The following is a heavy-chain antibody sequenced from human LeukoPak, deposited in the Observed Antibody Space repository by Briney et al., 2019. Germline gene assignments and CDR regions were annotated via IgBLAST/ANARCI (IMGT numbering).Heavy chain of an antibody. CDR1: GYTFTGYC. CDR2: INPNSGGT. Sequence: ASVKVSCKASGYTFTGYCMHWVRQAPGQGLEWMGWINPNSGGTNYAQKFQGRVTMTRDTSISTAYMELSRLRSDDTAVYYCARADGVGAVANNWFDPWGQGTLVTVSS. D-gene: IGHD6-19*01. CDR3: ARADGVGAVANNWFDP. J-gene: IGHJ5*02. V-gene: IGHV1-2*02.